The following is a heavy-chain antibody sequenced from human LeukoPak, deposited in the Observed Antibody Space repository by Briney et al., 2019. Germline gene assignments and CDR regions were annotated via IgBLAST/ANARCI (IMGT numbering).Heavy chain of an antibody. D-gene: IGHD5-18*01. J-gene: IGHJ4*02. CDR1: GFTFSSYG. V-gene: IGHV3-33*06. CDR3: AKPASGYSPQMGY. CDR2: VWYDGTNK. Sequence: AGGSLRLSCAASGFTFSSYGMHWVRQAPGKGLEWVAVVWYDGTNKYYADSVKGRFTISRDNSKNTLYLQMNSLRAEDTAVYYCAKPASGYSPQMGYWGQGTLVTVSS.